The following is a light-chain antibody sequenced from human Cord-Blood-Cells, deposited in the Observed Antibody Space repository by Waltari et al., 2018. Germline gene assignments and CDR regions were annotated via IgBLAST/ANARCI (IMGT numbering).Light chain of an antibody. CDR2: EVS. CDR1: SSDVGCSHY. V-gene: IGLV2-8*01. J-gene: IGLJ2*01. CDR3: SSYAGSNPV. Sequence: QSALTHPPSASGSPGHSVPISCTGTSSDVGCSHYFSWYQQHPGKAPKLMIYEVSKRPSGVPDRFSGSKSGNTASLTVSGLQAEDEADYYCSSYAGSNPVFGGGTKLTVL.